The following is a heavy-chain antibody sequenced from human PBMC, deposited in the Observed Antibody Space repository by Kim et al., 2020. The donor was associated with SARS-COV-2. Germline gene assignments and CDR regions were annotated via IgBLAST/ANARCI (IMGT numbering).Heavy chain of an antibody. CDR2: IYPGDSDT. Sequence: GESLKISCKGSGYSFTSYWIGWVRQMPGKGLEWMGIIYPGDSDTRYSPSFQGQVTISADKSISTAYLQWSSLKASDTAMYYCARHGLAAAPYYGMDVWGQGTTVTVSS. J-gene: IGHJ6*02. CDR3: ARHGLAAAPYYGMDV. V-gene: IGHV5-51*01. D-gene: IGHD6-13*01. CDR1: GYSFTSYW.